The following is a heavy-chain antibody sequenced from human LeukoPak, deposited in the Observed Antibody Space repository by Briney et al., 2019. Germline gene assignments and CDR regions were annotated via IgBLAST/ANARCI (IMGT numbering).Heavy chain of an antibody. CDR1: GYTFSSYS. V-gene: IGHV3-21*03. J-gene: IGHJ4*02. D-gene: IGHD3-22*01. Sequence: GGCLRLSCAASGYTFSSYSINWVREALRKGVEWVSSISVRSNYIYYANSVRGRFSISRDDARDSLYLQMYSLRAEDTAVYYCVRLRRNSDTSGFYYYYDYWGQGTLVTVSS. CDR2: ISVRSNYI. CDR3: VRLRRNSDTSGFYYYYDY.